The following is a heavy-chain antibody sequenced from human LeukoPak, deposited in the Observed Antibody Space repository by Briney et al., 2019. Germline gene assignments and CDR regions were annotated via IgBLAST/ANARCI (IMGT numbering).Heavy chain of an antibody. D-gene: IGHD2-15*01. CDR1: GYTFTGYY. J-gene: IGHJ4*02. CDR3: ARASGHCSGGSCYFGEDY. CDR2: INPNSGGT. V-gene: IGHV1-2*02. Sequence: ASVKVSCKASGYTFTGYYMHWVRQAPGQGLGWMGWINPNSGGTNYAQKFQGRVTMTRDTSISTAYMELSRLRSDDTAVYYCARASGHCSGGSCYFGEDYWGQGTLVTVSS.